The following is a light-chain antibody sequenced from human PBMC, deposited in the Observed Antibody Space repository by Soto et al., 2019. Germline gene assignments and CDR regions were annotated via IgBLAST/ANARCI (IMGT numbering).Light chain of an antibody. Sequence: EIPMTQAPSSLSAPVGDRVTITCRASQSSSSYLNWNQQKPGKAPKLLIYAASILQSGVPSMFSGSGSGTDFTLTISSLQPEDVATYYCQRSYSTPYTFGQGTKLEIK. CDR2: AAS. CDR3: QRSYSTPYT. CDR1: QSSSSY. V-gene: IGKV1-39*01. J-gene: IGKJ2*01.